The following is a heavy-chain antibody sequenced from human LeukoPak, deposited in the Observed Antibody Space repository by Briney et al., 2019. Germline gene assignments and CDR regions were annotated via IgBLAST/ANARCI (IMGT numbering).Heavy chain of an antibody. V-gene: IGHV1-18*01. CDR2: ITVYNGNT. CDR3: GREGDGVPGAMSWFQYYYYYMDV. J-gene: IGHJ6*03. CDR1: GYTFTSYG. D-gene: IGHD2-2*01. Sequence: ASVKVSCKASGYTFTSYGISWVRQAPGQGLGWMGWITVYNGNTNYAQKSKGRVTMTTDTLTTTAHMELRSLRSDDTAVYYCGREGDGVPGAMSWFQYYYYYMDVWGKGTTVIVSS.